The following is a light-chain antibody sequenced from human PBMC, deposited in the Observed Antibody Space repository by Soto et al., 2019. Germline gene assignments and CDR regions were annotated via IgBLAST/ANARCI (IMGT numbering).Light chain of an antibody. Sequence: QSVLTQPASVSGSPGQSITISCTGTSSDVGGYNYVSWYQQHPGEAPKLMIYEVSNRPSGVSNRSSGSKSGNTASLTISGLQAEDEAEYYCSSYTNINTRACVFGTGTKVTVL. CDR3: SSYTNINTRACV. CDR1: SSDVGGYNY. CDR2: EVS. J-gene: IGLJ1*01. V-gene: IGLV2-14*01.